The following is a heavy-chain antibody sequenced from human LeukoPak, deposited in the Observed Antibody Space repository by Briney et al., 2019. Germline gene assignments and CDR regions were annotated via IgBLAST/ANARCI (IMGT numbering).Heavy chain of an antibody. CDR1: GYTFTSYY. CDR3: ARADGNDYGDY. Sequence: ASVNVSCKASGYTFTSYYMHWVRQAPGQGLEWMGIINPSGGSTSYAQKFQGRVTMTRDTSTSTVYMELSSLRSEDTAVYYCARADGNDYGDYWGQGTLVTVSS. CDR2: INPSGGST. V-gene: IGHV1-46*01. J-gene: IGHJ4*02.